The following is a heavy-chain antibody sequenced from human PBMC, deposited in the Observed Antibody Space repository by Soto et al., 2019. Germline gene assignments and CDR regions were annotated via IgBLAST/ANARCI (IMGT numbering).Heavy chain of an antibody. CDR2: TNPNSGGT. J-gene: IGHJ6*02. CDR3: ARTNYYYYGMDV. Sequence: ASVKVSCKASGYTFTGYYMHWVRQAPGQGLEWMGWTNPNSGGTNYAQKFQGWVTMTRDTSISTAYMELSRLRSDDTAVYYCARTNYYYYGMDVWGQGTTVTVSS. V-gene: IGHV1-2*04. CDR1: GYTFTGYY.